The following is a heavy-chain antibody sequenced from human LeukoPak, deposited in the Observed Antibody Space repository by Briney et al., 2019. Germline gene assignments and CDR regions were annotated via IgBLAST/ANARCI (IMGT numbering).Heavy chain of an antibody. D-gene: IGHD6-13*01. V-gene: IGHV4-4*07. Sequence: PSETLSLTCTVSGGSISSYYWSWIRQPAGKGLEWIGRTYTSGSTNYNPSLKSRVTISVDKSKNQFSLKLSSVTAADAAVYYCARAPIAAAAGFDYWGQGTLVTVSS. CDR2: TYTSGST. J-gene: IGHJ4*02. CDR3: ARAPIAAAAGFDY. CDR1: GGSISSYY.